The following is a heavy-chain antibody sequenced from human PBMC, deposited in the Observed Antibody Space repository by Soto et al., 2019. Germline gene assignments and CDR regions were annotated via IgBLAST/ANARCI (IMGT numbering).Heavy chain of an antibody. D-gene: IGHD3-22*01. CDR2: IVVGSGNT. CDR3: AADWDYYASTGYYRFDY. Sequence: SVKVSCKASGFTFTSSAVQWVRQARGQRLEWIGWIVVGSGNTNYAQKFQERVTITRDMSTSTAYMELSSLRSEDTAVYYCAADWDYYASTGYYRFDYWGQGTLVTVSS. V-gene: IGHV1-58*01. CDR1: GFTFTSSA. J-gene: IGHJ4*02.